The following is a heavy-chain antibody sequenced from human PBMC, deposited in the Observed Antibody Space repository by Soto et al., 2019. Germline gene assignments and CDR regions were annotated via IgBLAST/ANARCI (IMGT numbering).Heavy chain of an antibody. CDR1: GITLTDYY. J-gene: IGHJ6*03. D-gene: IGHD3-3*01. V-gene: IGHV3-11*01. Sequence: QVQLVESGGGLVKPGGSLRLSCAASGITLTDYYMNWIRQAPGKGLEWISYISSSGSNIYYADSVKGRFTISRDNAKNSLYLQMNSLRAEDTAVYYCARDISRSFTIFVVVGYMDVWGKGTTVTVSS. CDR3: ARDISRSFTIFVVVGYMDV. CDR2: ISSSGSNI.